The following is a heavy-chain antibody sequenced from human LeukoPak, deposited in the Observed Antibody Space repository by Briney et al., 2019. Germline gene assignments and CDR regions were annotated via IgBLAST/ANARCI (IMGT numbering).Heavy chain of an antibody. D-gene: IGHD3-16*01. Sequence: PSETLSLTCTVSGGSISSYYWSWIRQPAGKGLESIGHISTSGSTNYNPSLKSRVTISVDTSKNQFSLKLSSVTAADTAVYYCARDSPLGWFDPWGQGTLVTVSS. J-gene: IGHJ5*02. V-gene: IGHV4-4*07. CDR2: ISTSGST. CDR1: GGSISSYY. CDR3: ARDSPLGWFDP.